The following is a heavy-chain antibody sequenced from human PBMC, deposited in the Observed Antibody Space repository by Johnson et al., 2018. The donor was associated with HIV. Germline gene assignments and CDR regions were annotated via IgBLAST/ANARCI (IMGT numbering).Heavy chain of an antibody. CDR2: FYDGGTT. Sequence: VESGGGLIQPGGSLRLSCKASGFSISSNYMSWVRQPPGKGLEWVSVFYDGGTTYYADSVKGRFTISRDNSKNTLYLQMNSLRAEDTAVYYCASSNVVGYSNYPDAFDIWGQGTMVTVSS. J-gene: IGHJ3*02. D-gene: IGHD6-13*01. CDR1: GFSISSNY. CDR3: ASSNVVGYSNYPDAFDI. V-gene: IGHV3-53*01.